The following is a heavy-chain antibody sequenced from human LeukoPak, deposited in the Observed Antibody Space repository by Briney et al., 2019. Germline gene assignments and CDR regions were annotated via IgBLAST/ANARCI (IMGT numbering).Heavy chain of an antibody. CDR1: GFTFSSYE. CDR3: ARERYYYDSTYYYVKYFDY. J-gene: IGHJ4*02. CDR2: ISNSGSTI. Sequence: GGSLRLSCAASGFTFSSYEMNWVRQAPGKGLEWVSYISNSGSTIYYTDSVKGRFTISRDDAKNSLYVQMNSLRAEDTAVYYCARERYYYDSTYYYVKYFDYWGQGTLVTVSS. V-gene: IGHV3-48*03. D-gene: IGHD3-22*01.